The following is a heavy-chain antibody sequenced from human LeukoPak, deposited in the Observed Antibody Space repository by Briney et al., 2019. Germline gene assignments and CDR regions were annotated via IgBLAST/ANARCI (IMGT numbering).Heavy chain of an antibody. CDR3: AKIAREYSSGWHRYDY. CDR1: GFTFSTYG. D-gene: IGHD6-19*01. Sequence: PGGSLRLSCTASGFTFSTYGINWVRQAPGKGLEWMALISYDGSDKYYADSVKGRLTISRDNSKNTLYLQMNSLRAEDTAVYYCAKIAREYSSGWHRYDYWGQGTLVTVSS. CDR2: ISYDGSDK. J-gene: IGHJ4*02. V-gene: IGHV3-30*18.